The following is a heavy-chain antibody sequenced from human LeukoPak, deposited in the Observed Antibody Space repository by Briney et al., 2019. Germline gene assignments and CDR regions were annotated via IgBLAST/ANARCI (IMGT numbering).Heavy chain of an antibody. D-gene: IGHD2-15*01. CDR1: GFTFSSYW. CDR3: TTDRGYCSGGSCWYMDV. CDR2: IKSKTDSGTT. Sequence: GGSLRLSCAASGFTFSSYWMSWVRQAPGKGLEWVGRIKSKTDSGTTDYAAPVKGRFTISRDDSKNTLYLQMNSLKTEDTAVYYCTTDRGYCSGGSCWYMDVWGKGTTVTISS. V-gene: IGHV3-15*01. J-gene: IGHJ6*03.